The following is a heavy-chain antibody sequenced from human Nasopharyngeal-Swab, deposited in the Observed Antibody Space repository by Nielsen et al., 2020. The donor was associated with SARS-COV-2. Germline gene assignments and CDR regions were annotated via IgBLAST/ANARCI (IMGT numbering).Heavy chain of an antibody. CDR1: GFTFSSYA. V-gene: IGHV3-23*01. CDR2: ISGSGSST. CDR3: ARALNGYFDL. J-gene: IGHJ2*01. Sequence: GESLKISCAASGFTFSSYAMSWVRQAPGKGLEWVSTISGSGSSTYYADSVKGRFTISRDNSKNTLYLQMNRLRAEDTALYYCARALNGYFDLWGRGALVAVSS.